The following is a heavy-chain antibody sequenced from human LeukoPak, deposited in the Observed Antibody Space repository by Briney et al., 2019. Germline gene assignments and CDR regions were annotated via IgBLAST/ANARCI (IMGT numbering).Heavy chain of an antibody. CDR3: ARDLTGDSSHDY. CDR2: ISSDASAI. J-gene: IGHJ4*02. CDR1: GFTFSNYD. Sequence: PGGSLRLSCAASGFTFSNYDMNWVRQAPRKGLEWVSYISSDASAIYYADSVKGRFTISRDNAKNSLYLQMNSLRAEDTAVYYCARDLTGDSSHDYWGQGTLVTVSS. D-gene: IGHD3-22*01. V-gene: IGHV3-48*03.